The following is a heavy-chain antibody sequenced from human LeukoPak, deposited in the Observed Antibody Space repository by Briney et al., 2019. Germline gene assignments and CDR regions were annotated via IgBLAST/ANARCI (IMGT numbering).Heavy chain of an antibody. J-gene: IGHJ5*02. CDR2: IQYDGGNK. Sequence: GGSLRLSCAASGFTFSSYGMHWVRQAPGKGLEWVAFIQYDGGNKYYADSVKGRFTISRDNSKNTLYLQMNSLRAEDTAVYYCATYGSGSYYTGNWFDPWGQGTLVTVSS. V-gene: IGHV3-30*02. CDR1: GFTFSSYG. D-gene: IGHD3-10*01. CDR3: ATYGSGSYYTGNWFDP.